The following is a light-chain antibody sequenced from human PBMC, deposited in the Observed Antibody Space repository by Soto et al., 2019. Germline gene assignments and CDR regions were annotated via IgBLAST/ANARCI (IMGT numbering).Light chain of an antibody. CDR2: KAS. V-gene: IGKV1-5*03. J-gene: IGKJ1*01. CDR1: QSISSW. CDR3: QQYNSYSK. Sequence: DIQMTQSPSTLSAYVGDRVTITCRASQSISSWLAWYQQKPGKAPKLLIYKASSLESGVPSRFSGSGSGTEFTLTISSLQPDDFATYYCQQYNSYSKFGQGTKVEIK.